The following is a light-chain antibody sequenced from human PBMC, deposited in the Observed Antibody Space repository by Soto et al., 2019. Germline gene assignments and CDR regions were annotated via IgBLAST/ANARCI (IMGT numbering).Light chain of an antibody. CDR2: KAS. CDR3: QQYNT. J-gene: IGKJ2*01. Sequence: DIQMTQSPSTLSASVGDRVTITCRASQSISSWLAWYQQKPGKAPKLLIYKASSLETGVPSRFSGSGSGTEFTLTISSLQPDDFATYYCQQYNTFGQGTKLEIK. V-gene: IGKV1-5*03. CDR1: QSISSW.